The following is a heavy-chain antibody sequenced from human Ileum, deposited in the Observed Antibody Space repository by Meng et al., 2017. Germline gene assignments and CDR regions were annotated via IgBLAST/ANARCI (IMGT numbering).Heavy chain of an antibody. CDR2: IHHAGRI. Sequence: GSLRLSCVVDTGSITSYYWTWIRQPPGKGLEWIGEIHHAGRITYNPSLRSRVTISIDTSKSQFSLSLTSVKAADTAVYYCARGSASGYYPIDEWDQGTQVTVSS. CDR1: TGSITSYY. CDR3: ARGSASGYYPIDE. J-gene: IGHJ4*02. D-gene: IGHD5-18*01. V-gene: IGHV4-34*01.